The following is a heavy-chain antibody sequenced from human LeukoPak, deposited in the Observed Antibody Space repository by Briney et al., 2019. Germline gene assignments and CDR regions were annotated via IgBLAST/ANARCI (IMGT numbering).Heavy chain of an antibody. V-gene: IGHV3-11*01. D-gene: IGHD5-12*01. CDR2: ISSGGGNT. CDR1: GFTFNDYY. Sequence: GGSLRLSCTASGFTFNDYYMSWIRQAPGKGLEWVAYISSGGGNTYYANSVNGRFTFSRDNAKNSRYLQMNSLTADDTAVYASSKFLGYSGTVAAFDIWGQGTMVTVSS. CDR3: SKFLGYSGTVAAFDI. J-gene: IGHJ3*02.